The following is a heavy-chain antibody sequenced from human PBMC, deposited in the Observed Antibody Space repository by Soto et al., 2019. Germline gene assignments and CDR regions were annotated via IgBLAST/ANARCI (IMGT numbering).Heavy chain of an antibody. Sequence: QVQLVESGGGVVQPGRSLRLSCVASGFTFSSYAMHWVRQAPGKGLEWVAVISYDGSNKYYADSVKGRFTISRGNSKTLYLQMNSLRAEDTAVYYCVRDKSPYSSGWHNRHFDYWGQGTLVTVSS. J-gene: IGHJ4*02. CDR2: ISYDGSNK. CDR1: GFTFSSYA. D-gene: IGHD6-19*01. V-gene: IGHV3-30-3*01. CDR3: VRDKSPYSSGWHNRHFDY.